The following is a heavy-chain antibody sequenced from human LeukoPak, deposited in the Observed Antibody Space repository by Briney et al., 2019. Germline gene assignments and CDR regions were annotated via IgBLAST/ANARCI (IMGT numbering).Heavy chain of an antibody. V-gene: IGHV4-39*01. CDR3: ARQITGIAAAGGKDY. D-gene: IGHD6-13*01. Sequence: SETLSLTCTVSGGSISSSSYYWGWIRQPPGKGLEWIGSIYYSGSTYYNPSLKSRVTISVDTSKNQFSLKLSSVTAADTAVCYCARQITGIAAAGGKDYWGQGTPVTVSS. CDR1: GGSISSSSYY. J-gene: IGHJ4*02. CDR2: IYYSGST.